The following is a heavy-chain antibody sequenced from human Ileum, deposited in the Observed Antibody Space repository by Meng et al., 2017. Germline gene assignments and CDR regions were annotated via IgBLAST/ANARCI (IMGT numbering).Heavy chain of an antibody. J-gene: IGHJ4*02. CDR2: IHRTAGT. Sequence: LSLTCAASGFSVSSDFMIWVRQAPGKGLEWVSMIHRTAGTFFAESVKGRFTISRDNSKNTLYLQMDSLRTEDTAVYYCANRFVWGLGTLVTVSS. V-gene: IGHV3-66*02. D-gene: IGHD3-3*01. CDR3: ANRFV. CDR1: GFSVSSDF.